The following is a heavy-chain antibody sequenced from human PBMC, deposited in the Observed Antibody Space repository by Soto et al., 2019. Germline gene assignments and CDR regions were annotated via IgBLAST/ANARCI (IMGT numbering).Heavy chain of an antibody. CDR3: ARDLGYCSGGSCYLGLVDY. CDR1: GFTFSSYS. V-gene: IGHV3-48*01. D-gene: IGHD2-15*01. Sequence: GGSLRLSCAASGFTFSSYSMNWVRQAPGKGLEWVSYISSSSSTIYYADSVKGRFTISRDNAKNSLYLQMNSLRAEDTAVYYCARDLGYCSGGSCYLGLVDYWGQGTLVTVSS. CDR2: ISSSSSTI. J-gene: IGHJ4*02.